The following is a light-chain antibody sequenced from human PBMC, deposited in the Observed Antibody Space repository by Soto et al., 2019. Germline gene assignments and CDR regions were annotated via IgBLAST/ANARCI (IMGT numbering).Light chain of an antibody. CDR1: SSDVGGYNF. CDR3: SSYAGTNNRYV. V-gene: IGLV2-8*01. J-gene: IGLJ1*01. CDR2: EVN. Sequence: QSGLTQPPSASGSPGQSVTISCTGTSSDVGGYNFVSWYQQHPGKAPKLIIYEVNKRPSGVPDRFSASKSGNTASLTVSGLQAEDEADYYCSSYAGTNNRYVFGTGTKLTVL.